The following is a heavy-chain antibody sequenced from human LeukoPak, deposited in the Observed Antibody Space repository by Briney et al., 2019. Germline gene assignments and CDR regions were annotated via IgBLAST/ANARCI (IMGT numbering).Heavy chain of an antibody. Sequence: PGGSLRLSCAASGFTFSNAWMSWVRQAPGKGLEWVGRIKSKTDGGTTDYAAPVKGRFTISRDDSKNTLYLQMNSLKTEDTAVYYCARERSSGYYTEDAFDIWGQGTMVTVSS. V-gene: IGHV3-15*01. CDR2: IKSKTDGGTT. CDR3: ARERSSGYYTEDAFDI. D-gene: IGHD3-22*01. J-gene: IGHJ3*02. CDR1: GFTFSNAW.